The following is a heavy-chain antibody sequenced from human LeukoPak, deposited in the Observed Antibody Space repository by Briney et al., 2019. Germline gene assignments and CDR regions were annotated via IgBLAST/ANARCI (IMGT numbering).Heavy chain of an antibody. Sequence: ASVKVSCKASGYTXTGYYMHWVRQAPGQGLEWMGWINPNSGGTNYAQKFQGRVTMTRDTSISTAYMELSRLRSDDTAVYYCARDPIVGVPGGWFDPWGQGTLVTVSS. CDR2: INPNSGGT. D-gene: IGHD1-26*01. V-gene: IGHV1-2*02. CDR3: ARDPIVGVPGGWFDP. J-gene: IGHJ5*02. CDR1: GYTXTGYY.